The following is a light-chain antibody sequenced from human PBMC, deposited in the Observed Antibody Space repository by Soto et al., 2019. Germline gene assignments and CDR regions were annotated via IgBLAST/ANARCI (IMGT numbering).Light chain of an antibody. CDR3: SSYTSGSGLGV. Sequence: QSVLTQPASVSGSPGQSITISCTGSSSDIGGYNYVSWYQQHPGKAPKLIISDVSRRPSGISDRFSGSKSGNTASLTISGLQAEDEADYYCSSYTSGSGLGVFGTGTKLTVL. J-gene: IGLJ1*01. V-gene: IGLV2-14*03. CDR2: DVS. CDR1: SSDIGGYNY.